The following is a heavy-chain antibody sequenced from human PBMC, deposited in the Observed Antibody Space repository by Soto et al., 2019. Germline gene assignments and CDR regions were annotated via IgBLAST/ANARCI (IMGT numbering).Heavy chain of an antibody. CDR1: GFTFSDYY. D-gene: IGHD4-17*01. V-gene: IGHV3-11*01. CDR3: ARDGTEYYGEYYDY. J-gene: IGHJ4*02. CDR2: IGTRGNTK. Sequence: QVQLVESGGGLVKPGGSLRLSCATSGFTFSDYYMSWIRQAPGKGLEWVSYIGTRGNTKYYADSVRGRFTISRDNAKNSLYLQMNRLRADDTAVYYCARDGTEYYGEYYDYWGQGIPVTVSS.